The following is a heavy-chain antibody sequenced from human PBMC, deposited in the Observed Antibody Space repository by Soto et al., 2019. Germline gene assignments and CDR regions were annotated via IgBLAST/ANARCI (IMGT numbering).Heavy chain of an antibody. Sequence: SVKVSCKASGVPFSSYAISWVRQAPGQGLEWMGGIIPIFGTANYAQKFQGRVTITADESTSTAYMELSSLRSEDTAVYYCARSRVEMATTLDYWGQGTLVTVSS. D-gene: IGHD5-12*01. V-gene: IGHV1-69*13. J-gene: IGHJ4*02. CDR1: GVPFSSYA. CDR2: IIPIFGTA. CDR3: ARSRVEMATTLDY.